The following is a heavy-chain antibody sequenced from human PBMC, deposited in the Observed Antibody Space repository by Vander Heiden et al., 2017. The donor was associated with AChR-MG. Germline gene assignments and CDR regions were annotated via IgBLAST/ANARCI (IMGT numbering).Heavy chain of an antibody. Sequence: EVQLLESGGGSVQPGGSLRLSCAASGFTFGSYARSGVRQAQGKGLEWVSAISGSGGSTYYADSGKGRFTISRDNSKNTLYLQMNSLRAEDTAVYYCAKDRGPMVVTGNDYWGQGTLVTVSS. J-gene: IGHJ4*02. D-gene: IGHD2-15*01. CDR1: GFTFGSYA. V-gene: IGHV3-23*01. CDR2: ISGSGGST. CDR3: AKDRGPMVVTGNDY.